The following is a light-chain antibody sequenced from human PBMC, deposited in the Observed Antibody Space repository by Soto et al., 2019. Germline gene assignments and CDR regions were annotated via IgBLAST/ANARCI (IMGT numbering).Light chain of an antibody. CDR3: QQYDNWPPT. V-gene: IGKV3-15*01. Sequence: EIVITQSPATLSVSPGEIATLSCRASEIVSSNLAWYQQKPGRILRFLISGASTRAPGIPARFSGSGSGTEFTLTLSSLQPEDFAVYYCQQYDNWPPTFGGGTKVDI. J-gene: IGKJ4*01. CDR1: EIVSSN. CDR2: GAS.